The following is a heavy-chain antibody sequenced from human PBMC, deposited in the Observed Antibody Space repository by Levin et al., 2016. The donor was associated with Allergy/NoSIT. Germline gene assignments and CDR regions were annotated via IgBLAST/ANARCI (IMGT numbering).Heavy chain of an antibody. J-gene: IGHJ4*02. CDR3: ARGPGRDYRPLGSCIFDY. V-gene: IGHV3-21*01. CDR2: ISSSSSQI. D-gene: IGHD3-10*01. CDR1: GSTFSSYS. Sequence: GESLKISCAVSGSTFSSYSMNWVRQAPGKGLEWVASISSSSSQIYYADSVKGRFAISRDNAKNSLYLQMNSLRDEDTAVYHCARGPGRDYRPLGSCIFDYWGQGSLVTVSS.